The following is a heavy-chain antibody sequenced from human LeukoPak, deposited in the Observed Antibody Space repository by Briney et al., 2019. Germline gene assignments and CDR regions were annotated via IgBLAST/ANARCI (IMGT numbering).Heavy chain of an antibody. D-gene: IGHD6-13*01. CDR1: GGSISSYY. J-gene: IGHJ4*02. CDR3: ARASWSSRLIDY. V-gene: IGHV4-59*01. Sequence: SETLSLTCTVSGGSISSYYWTWIRQPPGKGLEWIGYIYYSGTTNYNPSLKSRVTISIDTSKNQFSLKLSSVTAADTAVYYCARASWSSRLIDYWGQGTLVTVSS. CDR2: IYYSGTT.